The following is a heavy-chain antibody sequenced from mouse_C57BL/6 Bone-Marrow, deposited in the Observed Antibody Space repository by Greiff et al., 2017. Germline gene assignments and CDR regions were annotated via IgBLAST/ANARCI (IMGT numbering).Heavy chain of an antibody. J-gene: IGHJ2*01. V-gene: IGHV1-69*01. D-gene: IGHD1-1*01. CDR1: GYTFTSYW. CDR3: AREGYYGSILYYFDY. CDR2: IDPSDSYT. Sequence: VQLQQPGAELVMPGASVKLSCKASGYTFTSYWMHWVKQRPGQGLEWIGEIDPSDSYTNYNQKFKGKSTLTVDKSSSPAYMQLSSLTSEDSAVYYCAREGYYGSILYYFDYGGQGTTLTVSS.